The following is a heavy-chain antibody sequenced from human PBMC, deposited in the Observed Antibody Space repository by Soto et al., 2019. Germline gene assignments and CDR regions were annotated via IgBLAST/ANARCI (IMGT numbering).Heavy chain of an antibody. D-gene: IGHD6-19*01. CDR3: AHGSGWLSDY. Sequence: QITLKESGPTLLKPTQTLTLTCTFSGFSLSTSAVGVNRIRQTPGKALEWLALMYWNDDKHYTPSLSGRLTITRDTSKNQVVLTMTNMNPVDTATYYCAHGSGWLSDYWGQGILVTVSS. CDR1: GFSLSTSAVG. J-gene: IGHJ4*02. V-gene: IGHV2-5*01. CDR2: MYWNDDK.